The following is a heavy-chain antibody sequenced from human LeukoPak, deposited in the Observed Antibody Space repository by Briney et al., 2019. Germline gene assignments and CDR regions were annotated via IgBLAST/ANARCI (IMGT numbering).Heavy chain of an antibody. CDR3: ARKELIAMAGRDYYYGMDV. J-gene: IGHJ6*02. CDR2: INSDGSST. D-gene: IGHD6-19*01. V-gene: IGHV3-74*01. CDR1: GFTFSSYW. Sequence: GGSLRLSCAASGFTFSSYWMHWVRQAPGKGLVWVSRINSDGSSTSYADSVKGRFTISRDNAKNTLYLQMNSLRAEDTAVYYCARKELIAMAGRDYYYGMDVWGQGTTVTVSS.